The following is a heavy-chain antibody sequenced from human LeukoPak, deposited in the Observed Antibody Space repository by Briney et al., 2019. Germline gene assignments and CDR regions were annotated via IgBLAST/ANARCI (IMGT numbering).Heavy chain of an antibody. J-gene: IGHJ4*02. Sequence: SETLSLTCAVSDYSISSGYYWGWIRQPPGKGLEWIGSIYHSGSTYYNPSLKSRVTISVDTSKNQFSLKLSSVTAADTAVYYCARYSHYFDYWGQGTLVTVSS. V-gene: IGHV4-38-2*01. D-gene: IGHD6-13*01. CDR1: DYSISSGYY. CDR2: IYHSGST. CDR3: ARYSHYFDY.